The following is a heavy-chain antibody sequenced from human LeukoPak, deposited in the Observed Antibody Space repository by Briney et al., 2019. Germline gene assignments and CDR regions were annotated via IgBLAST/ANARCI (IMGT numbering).Heavy chain of an antibody. CDR2: IYTSGST. J-gene: IGHJ4*02. V-gene: IGHV4-61*02. Sequence: SQTLSLTCTVSGGSISSGSYYWSWIRQPAGKGLEWIGRIYTSGSTNYNPSLKSRVTISVDTSKNQFSLKLSSVTATDTAVYYCARDLGYCTNAVCYKGGHYFDYWGQGTLVTVSS. D-gene: IGHD2-8*01. CDR3: ARDLGYCTNAVCYKGGHYFDY. CDR1: GGSISSGSYY.